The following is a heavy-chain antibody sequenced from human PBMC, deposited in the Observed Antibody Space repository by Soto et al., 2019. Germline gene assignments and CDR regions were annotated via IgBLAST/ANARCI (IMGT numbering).Heavy chain of an antibody. Sequence: GGSLRLSCAASGFTFSSYAMSWVRQAPGKGLEWVSAISGSGVSTYYADSVKGRFTISRDNSKNTLYLQMKSLRAEDTAVYYCAKSPLIAAAGTDAFDIWGQGTMVTVSS. J-gene: IGHJ3*02. CDR3: AKSPLIAAAGTDAFDI. CDR1: GFTFSSYA. D-gene: IGHD6-13*01. V-gene: IGHV3-23*01. CDR2: ISGSGVST.